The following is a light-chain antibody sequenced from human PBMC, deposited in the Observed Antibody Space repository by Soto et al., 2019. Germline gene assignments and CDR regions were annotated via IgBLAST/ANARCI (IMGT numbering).Light chain of an antibody. CDR2: GAS. J-gene: IGKJ1*01. CDR1: QDIRSS. CDR3: QQYNSYSWT. Sequence: EIVMTQSPATLSVSPGERVTLSCRASQDIRSSLAWYQQKPGQAPRLLIYGASIRATGVPATFSGSGSGTEFTLTISSLQPDDFATYYCQQYNSYSWTFGQGTKVDIK. V-gene: IGKV3-15*01.